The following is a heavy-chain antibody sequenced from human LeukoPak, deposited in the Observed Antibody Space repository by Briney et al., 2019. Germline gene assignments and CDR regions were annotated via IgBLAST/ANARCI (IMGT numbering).Heavy chain of an antibody. CDR2: INHSGST. Sequence: SETLSLTCAVYGGSFSGYYWSWIRQPPGKGLEWIGEINHSGSTNYNPSLKSRVTISVDTSKNQVSLGLSSVTAADTAVYYCARHYYYASGSPFDYWGQGTLVTVSS. D-gene: IGHD3-10*01. CDR3: ARHYYYASGSPFDY. V-gene: IGHV4-34*01. CDR1: GGSFSGYY. J-gene: IGHJ4*02.